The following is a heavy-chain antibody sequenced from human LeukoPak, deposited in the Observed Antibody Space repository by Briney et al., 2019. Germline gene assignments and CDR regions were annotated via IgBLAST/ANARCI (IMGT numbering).Heavy chain of an antibody. J-gene: IGHJ4*02. D-gene: IGHD4-23*01. CDR1: GFTFSSYR. Sequence: GGSLRLSCAASGFTFSSYRMNWVRRAPGNGLEWVANINQDGSEKYYVDSVKGRFTISRDNAKNSLYLQMNSLRAEDTAVYYCATGRSNSTFWGQGTLVTVSS. CDR3: ATGRSNSTF. V-gene: IGHV3-7*01. CDR2: INQDGSEK.